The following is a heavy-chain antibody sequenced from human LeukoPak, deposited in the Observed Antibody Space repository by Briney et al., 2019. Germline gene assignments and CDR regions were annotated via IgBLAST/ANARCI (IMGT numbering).Heavy chain of an antibody. CDR3: ARDLSWGAFI. CDR2: ISSSGSTI. J-gene: IGHJ3*02. D-gene: IGHD3-16*01. CDR1: GFTFSSYE. V-gene: IGHV3-48*03. Sequence: GGSLRLSCAASGFTFSSYEMNWVRQAPGKGLEWVSYISSSGSTIYYADSLKGRFSISRDNSKNTVYLQMNSLRADDTAVYYCARDLSWGAFIWGQGTMVTVSS.